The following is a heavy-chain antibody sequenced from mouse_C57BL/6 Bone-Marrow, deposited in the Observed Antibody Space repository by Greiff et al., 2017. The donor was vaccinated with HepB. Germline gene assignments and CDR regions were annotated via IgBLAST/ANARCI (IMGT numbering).Heavy chain of an antibody. CDR3: VRVSSYAMYY. D-gene: IGHD6-1*01. CDR1: GFTFTDYY. J-gene: IGHJ4*01. Sequence: VQLKESGGGLVQPGGSLSLSCAASGFTFTDYYMSWVRQPPGKALEWLGFIRNKANGYTTEYSASVKGRFTISRDNSQSILYLQMNALRAEDSATFYSVRVSSYAMYYWGQENSVTVSS. V-gene: IGHV7-3*01. CDR2: IRNKANGYTT.